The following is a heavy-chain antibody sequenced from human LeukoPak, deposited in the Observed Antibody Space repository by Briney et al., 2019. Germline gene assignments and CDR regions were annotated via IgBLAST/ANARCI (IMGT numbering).Heavy chain of an antibody. CDR2: IIPIFGTS. CDR1: GGTFNRNT. J-gene: IGHJ4*02. D-gene: IGHD2-15*01. Sequence: SVKVSCKASGGTFNRNTISWVRQAPGHGLECIGRIIPIFGTSNYAQEFQGKVTITADESTSTTYMELTGLTSEDTAVYFCARTEIRECYFFDNAGQGALVTVSS. CDR3: ARTEIRECYFFDN. V-gene: IGHV1-69*13.